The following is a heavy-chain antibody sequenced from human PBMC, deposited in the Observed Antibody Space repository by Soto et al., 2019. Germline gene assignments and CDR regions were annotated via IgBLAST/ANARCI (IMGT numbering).Heavy chain of an antibody. CDR1: GFTFSSYG. Sequence: GGSLRLSCAASGFTFSSYGMHWVRQAPGKGLEWVAVIWYDGSNKYYADSVKGRFTISRDNSKNTLYLQMNSLRAEDTAVYYCARDHSLKRGKLDYWGQGTLVTVSS. V-gene: IGHV3-33*01. CDR2: IWYDGSNK. J-gene: IGHJ4*02. D-gene: IGHD3-16*01. CDR3: ARDHSLKRGKLDY.